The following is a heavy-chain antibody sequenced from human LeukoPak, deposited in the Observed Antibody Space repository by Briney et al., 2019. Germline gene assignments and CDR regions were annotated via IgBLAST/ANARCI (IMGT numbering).Heavy chain of an antibody. D-gene: IGHD3-3*01. CDR3: VRDLRFWSGYYYGMDV. Sequence: SQTLSLTCTVSGGSISSGGYYWSWIRQHPGKGLEWIGYIYYSGSTYYNPSLKSRVTISVDTSKNQFSLKLSSVTAADTAVYYCVRDLRFWSGYYYGMDVWGQGTTVTVSS. V-gene: IGHV4-31*03. CDR2: IYYSGST. J-gene: IGHJ6*02. CDR1: GGSISSGGYY.